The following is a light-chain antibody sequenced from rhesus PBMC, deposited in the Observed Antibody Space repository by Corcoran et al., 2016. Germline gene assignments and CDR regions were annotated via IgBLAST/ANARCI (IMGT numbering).Light chain of an antibody. CDR2: EVS. Sequence: DIQMTQSPSSLSASVGDRVTITCRASQGIINDLAWYQQKPGETTKLLISEVSSLQRGIPSRFRGSGSGTDFTLPISSLQSEYFATYYCQRYYSTPLTFGGGTKVGLK. CDR1: QGIIND. V-gene: IGKV1-25*01. J-gene: IGKJ4*01. CDR3: QRYYSTPLT.